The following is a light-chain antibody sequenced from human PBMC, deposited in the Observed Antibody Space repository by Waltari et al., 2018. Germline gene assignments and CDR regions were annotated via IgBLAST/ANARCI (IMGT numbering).Light chain of an antibody. CDR1: SSNLGDQT. J-gene: IGLJ1*01. V-gene: IGLV1-44*01. CDR2: SNN. Sequence: QSVLTQPPSASGTPGQRVTISCSGSSSNLGDQTINWSQQLPGTAPKRLIYSNNQRPSGVPARFSGSKSGTSASLAISGLQSEDEADYYCATWDSSLNGFYVFGTGTKVTVL. CDR3: ATWDSSLNGFYV.